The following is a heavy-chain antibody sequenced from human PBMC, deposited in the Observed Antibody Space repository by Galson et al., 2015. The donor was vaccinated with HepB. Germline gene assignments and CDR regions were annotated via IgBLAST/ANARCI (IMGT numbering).Heavy chain of an antibody. Sequence: QSGAEVTKPGASVKVSCKASGYTFTSYGFTWVRQAPGQGLEWMGWISAYNGDTSYAQNLQGRVTMTTDTSTSTASMELRSLRSDDTAVYYCARALAAADHYFDYWGQGTLVTVSS. J-gene: IGHJ4*02. V-gene: IGHV1-18*01. CDR3: ARALAAADHYFDY. D-gene: IGHD6-13*01. CDR1: GYTFTSYG. CDR2: ISAYNGDT.